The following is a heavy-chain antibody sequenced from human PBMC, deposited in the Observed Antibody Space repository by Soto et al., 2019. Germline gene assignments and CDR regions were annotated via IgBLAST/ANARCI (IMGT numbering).Heavy chain of an antibody. CDR3: ARDVCGYTAGAEYYYYMDV. CDR2: IIPILGIA. CDR1: GGTFISYT. V-gene: IGHV1-69*04. J-gene: IGHJ6*03. D-gene: IGHD5-12*01. Sequence: SVKVSCKASGGTFISYTISWVRQAPGQGLEWMGRIIPILGIANYAQKFKGRVTITADKSTSTAYMELSSLRSEDTAVYYCARDVCGYTAGAEYYYYMDVWGKGTTVTVSS.